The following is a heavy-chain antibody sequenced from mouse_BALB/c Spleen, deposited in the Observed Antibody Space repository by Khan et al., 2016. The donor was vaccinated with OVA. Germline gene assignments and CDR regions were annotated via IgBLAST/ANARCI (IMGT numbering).Heavy chain of an antibody. Sequence: EVQLQESGPSLVKPSQTLSLTCSVTGDSNTTGYWNWIRKFPGSKLEYMGYIIYTGYTYYNPSLKSRISITRHTSNNQYYLQLNSVTDEDTATYYCARSTYRYAFVYWGQGTLVTVSA. J-gene: IGHJ3*01. CDR1: GDSNTTGY. D-gene: IGHD2-14*01. CDR3: ARSTYRYAFVY. CDR2: IIYTGYT. V-gene: IGHV3-8*02.